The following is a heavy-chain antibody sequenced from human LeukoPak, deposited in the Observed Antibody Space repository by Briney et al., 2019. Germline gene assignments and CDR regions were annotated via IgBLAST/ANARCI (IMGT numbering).Heavy chain of an antibody. CDR1: GYILTSYY. D-gene: IGHD6-13*01. Sequence: ASVKVSCKASGYILTSYYMHWVRQAPGQGLEWMGIINPSGGSTRYAQKFQGRVTMTGDTSTSTVYMELGSLRFEDTAVYYCARDLAAWADYSSSWYDWFDPWGQGNLVTVSS. CDR2: INPSGGST. CDR3: ARDLAAWADYSSSWYDWFDP. V-gene: IGHV1-46*01. J-gene: IGHJ5*02.